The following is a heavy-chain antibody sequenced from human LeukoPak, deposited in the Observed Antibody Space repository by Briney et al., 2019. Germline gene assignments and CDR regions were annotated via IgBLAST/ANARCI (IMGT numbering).Heavy chain of an antibody. V-gene: IGHV3-7*03. D-gene: IGHD1-26*01. J-gene: IGHJ4*02. Sequence: GGSLRLSCAASGFTFSSYWLTWVRQAPGKGLEWVANIKQDGSEKYYVDSVKGRFTISRDDGKSSLYLQMSSLRADDTAVYYCARGDRVGVTTGHFDYWGQGALVTVSP. CDR2: IKQDGSEK. CDR3: ARGDRVGVTTGHFDY. CDR1: GFTFSSYW.